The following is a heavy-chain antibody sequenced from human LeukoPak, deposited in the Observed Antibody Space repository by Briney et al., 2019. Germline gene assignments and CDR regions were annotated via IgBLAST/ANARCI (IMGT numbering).Heavy chain of an antibody. D-gene: IGHD4-17*01. CDR3: SSGLSVLRSNNTPVDY. J-gene: IGHJ4*02. CDR2: IRSKVNSYAT. CDR1: GFSFSGSA. V-gene: IGHV3-73*01. Sequence: GGSLKLSGAASGFSFSGSAIHGVRKASGKGLKWVGRIRSKVNSYATTYAESVRGRFTISRDDSKNTAYLQMNSLKTGDTAVYFCSSGLSVLRSNNTPVDYWGQGTLVTVSS.